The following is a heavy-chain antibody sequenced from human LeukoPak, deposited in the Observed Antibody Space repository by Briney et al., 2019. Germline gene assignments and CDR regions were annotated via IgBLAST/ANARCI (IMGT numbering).Heavy chain of an antibody. Sequence: SETLSLTCAVYGGSFSGYYWSWIRQPPGKGLEWIGEINHSGSTNYNPSLKSRVTISVDTSKNQFSLKLSSVTAADTAVYYCARDYDSSGYYYGYYFDYWGQGTLVIVSS. CDR3: ARDYDSSGYYYGYYFDY. CDR1: GGSFSGYY. V-gene: IGHV4-34*01. J-gene: IGHJ4*02. CDR2: INHSGST. D-gene: IGHD3-22*01.